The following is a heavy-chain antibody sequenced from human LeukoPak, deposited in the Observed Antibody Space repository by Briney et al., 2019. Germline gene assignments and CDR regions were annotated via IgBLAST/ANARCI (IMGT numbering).Heavy chain of an antibody. Sequence: SETLSLTCTVSGGSISSGGYYWSWIRQHPGKGLEWIGYIYYSGSTYYNPSLKSRVTISVDTSKNQISLKLSSVTAADTAVYYCASNGISSSSDYWGQGTLVTVSS. V-gene: IGHV4-31*03. D-gene: IGHD6-13*01. CDR1: GGSISSGGYY. J-gene: IGHJ4*02. CDR3: ASNGISSSSDY. CDR2: IYYSGST.